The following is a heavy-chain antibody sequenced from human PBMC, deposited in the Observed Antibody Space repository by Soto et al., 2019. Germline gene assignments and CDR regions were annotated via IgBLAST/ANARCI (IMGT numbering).Heavy chain of an antibody. J-gene: IGHJ4*02. CDR2: IYPGDSDT. D-gene: IGHD6-13*01. CDR1: GYSFTSYC. CDR3: ARLSVRDSSWSFDY. V-gene: IGHV5-51*01. Sequence: GESLKISCKGSGYSFTSYCIGWVLQMPGKGLEWMGIIYPGDSDTRYSPSFQGQVTISADKSISTAYLQWSSLKASDTAMYYCARLSVRDSSWSFDYSGQGTLVTVSS.